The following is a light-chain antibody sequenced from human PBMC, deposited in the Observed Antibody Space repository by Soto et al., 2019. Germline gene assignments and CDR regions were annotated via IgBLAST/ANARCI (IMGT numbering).Light chain of an antibody. J-gene: IGKJ1*01. V-gene: IGKV1-5*03. CDR2: KAS. CDR1: QSFSTW. CDR3: QQYNSYSWT. Sequence: DIQMTQSPSTLSASVGDTVTITCRASQSFSTWLAWYQQKPGRAPKLLIYKASTLESGVPARFSGSGSGTEFTLTISSLPPDDFATYYCQQYNSYSWTFGQGTKVEIK.